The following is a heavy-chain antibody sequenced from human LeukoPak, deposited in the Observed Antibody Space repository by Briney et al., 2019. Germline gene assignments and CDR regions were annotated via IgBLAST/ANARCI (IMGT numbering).Heavy chain of an antibody. CDR3: AKEKRINMFRGVFGY. CDR1: GFTFSSYA. V-gene: IGHV3-30*04. D-gene: IGHD3-10*01. CDR2: ISNDGRNK. J-gene: IGHJ4*02. Sequence: PGRSLRLSCTASGFTFSSYAMHWVRQAPGKGLEWLAVISNDGRNKYYADSVKGRFTIVRDNSINTLYLQMNNLRDEDTAVYYCAKEKRINMFRGVFGYWGQGTLVTVSS.